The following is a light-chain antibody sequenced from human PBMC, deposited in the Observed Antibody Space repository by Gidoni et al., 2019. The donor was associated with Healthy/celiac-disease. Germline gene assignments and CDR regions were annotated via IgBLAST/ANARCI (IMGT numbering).Light chain of an antibody. Sequence: QSVLTQPPSVSGAPGQKITISCTGSSSNLGAGHHVHWYQHLPGTAPKVLIFANRNRLSGVPDRFSASKSGTSASLVITGLQPEDETDYYCQSYDTSLSAYVFGTGTKVTVL. V-gene: IGLV1-40*01. CDR1: SSNLGAGHH. J-gene: IGLJ1*01. CDR3: QSYDTSLSAYV. CDR2: ANR.